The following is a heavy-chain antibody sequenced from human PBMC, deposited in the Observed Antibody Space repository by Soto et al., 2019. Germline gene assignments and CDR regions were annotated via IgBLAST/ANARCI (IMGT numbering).Heavy chain of an antibody. CDR1: GGSISSGDYY. CDR2: IYYSGST. D-gene: IGHD3-10*01. J-gene: IGHJ4*02. V-gene: IGHV4-30-4*01. CDR3: ASRDGNNYYGSGSVDY. Sequence: TSETLSLTCTVSGGSISSGDYYWSWIRQPPGKGLEWIGYIYYSGSTYYNPSLKSRVTISVDTSKNQFSLKLSSVTAADTAVYYCASRDGNNYYGSGSVDYWGQGTLVTVSS.